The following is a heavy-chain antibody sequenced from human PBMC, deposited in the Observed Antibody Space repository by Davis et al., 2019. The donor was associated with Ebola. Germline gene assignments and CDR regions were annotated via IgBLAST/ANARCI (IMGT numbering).Heavy chain of an antibody. CDR3: ARIPIGYRKTTYYYYGMDV. D-gene: IGHD5-24*01. CDR2: INAGNGNT. CDR1: GYTFTSYA. V-gene: IGHV1-3*01. Sequence: ASVQVSCKASGYTFTSYAMHWVRQAPGQRLEWMGWINAGNGNTKYSQKFQGRVTITRDTSASTAYMELSSLRSEDTAVYYCARIPIGYRKTTYYYYGMDVWGQGTTVTVSS. J-gene: IGHJ6*02.